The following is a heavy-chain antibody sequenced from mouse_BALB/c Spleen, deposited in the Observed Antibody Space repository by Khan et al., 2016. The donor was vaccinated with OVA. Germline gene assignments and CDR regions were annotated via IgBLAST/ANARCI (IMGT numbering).Heavy chain of an antibody. V-gene: IGHV1-4*01. Sequence: QVQLKESGAELARPGASVKMSCEASGYTFTSNTMHWVKQRPGQGLEWIGYINPRSGYTNYNQKFKDKATLTADKSSSTAYMQLSSLTSEDSAVYYCARRTTGYAMDYWGQGSSDIVSS. D-gene: IGHD2-14*01. CDR1: GYTFTSNT. CDR2: INPRSGYT. J-gene: IGHJ4*01. CDR3: ARRTTGYAMDY.